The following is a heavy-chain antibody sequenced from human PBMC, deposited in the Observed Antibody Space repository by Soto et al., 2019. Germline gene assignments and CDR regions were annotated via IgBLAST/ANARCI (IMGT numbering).Heavy chain of an antibody. V-gene: IGHV3-30*18. CDR2: ISYDGSNK. CDR3: AKLDEGGLQYAYYAMDV. D-gene: IGHD2-15*01. Sequence: QVHLVESGGGVVQPGRSPRLSCEASGFTFSNYGMHWVRQAPGKGLEWVAVISYDGSNKYYADSVKGRFTISRDNSKNTLYLQMTSLRTEDTALYYCAKLDEGGLQYAYYAMDVWGQGTTVTVSS. J-gene: IGHJ6*02. CDR1: GFTFSNYG.